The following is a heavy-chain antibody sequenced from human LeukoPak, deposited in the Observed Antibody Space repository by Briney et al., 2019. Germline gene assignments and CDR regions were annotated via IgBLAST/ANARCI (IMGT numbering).Heavy chain of an antibody. Sequence: GGSLRLSCAASGFTFSSYSMNWVRQAPGKGLEWLSYISSSARTTYYADSVKGRFTISRDNADNSLYLQMNSLRADDTAVYYCARDRFGDYDFDYWGQGTLVTVSA. D-gene: IGHD4-17*01. J-gene: IGHJ4*02. CDR2: ISSSARTT. CDR1: GFTFSSYS. V-gene: IGHV3-48*01. CDR3: ARDRFGDYDFDY.